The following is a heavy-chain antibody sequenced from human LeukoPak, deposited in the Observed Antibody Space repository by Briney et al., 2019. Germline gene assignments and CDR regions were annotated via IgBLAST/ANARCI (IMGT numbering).Heavy chain of an antibody. CDR1: GYTFTSYD. J-gene: IGHJ4*02. CDR2: MNPNSGNT. CDR3: AKGAFVYGDYLMRPSDY. Sequence: ASVKVSCKASGYTFTSYDINWVRQATGQGLEWTGWMNPNSGNTGYAQKFQGRVTMTRNTSISTAYMELSSLRSEDTAVYYCAKGAFVYGDYLMRPSDYWGQGTLVTVSS. D-gene: IGHD4-17*01. V-gene: IGHV1-8*01.